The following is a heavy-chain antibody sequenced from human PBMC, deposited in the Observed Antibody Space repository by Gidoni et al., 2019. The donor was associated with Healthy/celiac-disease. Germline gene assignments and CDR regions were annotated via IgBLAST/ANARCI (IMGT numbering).Heavy chain of an antibody. J-gene: IGHJ5*02. D-gene: IGHD2-15*01. CDR2: ISSSSSTI. CDR1: GFTFSSYS. Sequence: EVQLVESGGGLVQPGGSLRLSCAASGFTFSSYSMTWVRQAPGKGLEWVSYISSSSSTIYYADSVKGRFTISRDNAKNSLYLQMNSLRDEDTAVYYCARGGYCSGGSCYPSDNWFDPWGQGTLVTVSS. V-gene: IGHV3-48*02. CDR3: ARGGYCSGGSCYPSDNWFDP.